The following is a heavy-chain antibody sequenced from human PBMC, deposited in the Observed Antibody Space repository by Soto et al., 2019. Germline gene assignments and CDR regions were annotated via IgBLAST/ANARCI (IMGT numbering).Heavy chain of an antibody. CDR2: VIPIFGTA. CDR1: GGTFSSYA. Sequence: QVQLVQSGAEVKKPGSSVKVSCKASGGTFSSYAISWVRQAPGQGLEWMGGVIPIFGTANYAQKFQGRVTITADESTSTAYMELSSLRSEDTAVCYCARDPSNDYGDYWWFDPWGQGTLVTVSS. J-gene: IGHJ5*02. CDR3: ARDPSNDYGDYWWFDP. D-gene: IGHD4-17*01. V-gene: IGHV1-69*12.